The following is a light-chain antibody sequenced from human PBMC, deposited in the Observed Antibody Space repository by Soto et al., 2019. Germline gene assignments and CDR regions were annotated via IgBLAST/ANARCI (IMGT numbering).Light chain of an antibody. Sequence: DIVMTQSPDSLAVSLGERATINCRSSQSVLYSVNNKNYLGWHQQKPGQPPKLLIYWASTRESGVPDRFSGSGSGTDFTLTISSLQAEDVAVYYCQHYYSDPPWTFGQGTKVEIK. J-gene: IGKJ1*01. CDR3: QHYYSDPPWT. CDR1: QSVLYSVNNKNY. V-gene: IGKV4-1*01. CDR2: WAS.